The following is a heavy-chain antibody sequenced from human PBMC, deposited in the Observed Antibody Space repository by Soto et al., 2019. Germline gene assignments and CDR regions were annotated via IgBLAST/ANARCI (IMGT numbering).Heavy chain of an antibody. D-gene: IGHD2-21*02. V-gene: IGHV3-23*01. Sequence: PGESVKISCXASGYRFTNYWIGWVRQAPGKGLEWVAGIGASGDITWYADSVKGRLSISRDNSKNTLYLQLNSLRFEDTAVYYCAKDDFTDRGDDYFDYWGPGTLVTVSS. CDR2: IGASGDIT. CDR1: GYRFTNYW. CDR3: AKDDFTDRGDDYFDY. J-gene: IGHJ4*02.